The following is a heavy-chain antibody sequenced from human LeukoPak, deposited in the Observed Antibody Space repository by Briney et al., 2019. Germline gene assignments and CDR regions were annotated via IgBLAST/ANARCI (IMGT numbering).Heavy chain of an antibody. J-gene: IGHJ4*02. V-gene: IGHV4-34*01. Sequence: PSETLPLTCAVYGGSFSGYYWSWIRQPPGKGLEWIGEINHSGSTNYNPSLKSRVTISVDTSKNQFSLKLSSVTAADTAVYYCARGTGSYYSAYYFDYWGQGTLVTVSS. CDR2: INHSGST. D-gene: IGHD1-26*01. CDR3: ARGTGSYYSAYYFDY. CDR1: GGSFSGYY.